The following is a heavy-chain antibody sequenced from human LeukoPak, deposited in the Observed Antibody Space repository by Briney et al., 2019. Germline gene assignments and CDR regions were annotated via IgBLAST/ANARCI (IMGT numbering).Heavy chain of an antibody. V-gene: IGHV4-34*01. D-gene: IGHD3-3*01. CDR1: GGSFSGYY. CDR2: TNHSGST. J-gene: IGHJ5*02. CDR3: ARGLRITIFGVVIPTGNWFDP. Sequence: SETLSLTCAVYGGSFSGYYWSWIRQPPGKGLEWIGETNHSGSTNYNPSLKSRVTISVDTSKNQFSLKLSSVTAADTAVYYCARGLRITIFGVVIPTGNWFDPWGQGTLVTVSS.